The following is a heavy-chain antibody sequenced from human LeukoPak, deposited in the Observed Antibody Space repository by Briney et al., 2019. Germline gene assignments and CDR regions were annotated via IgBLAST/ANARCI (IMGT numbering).Heavy chain of an antibody. CDR1: GFTFSSYW. CDR3: ARDDLVRDRYDYVDY. J-gene: IGHJ4*02. Sequence: GGSLRLSCAASGFTFSSYWMSWVRQAPGKGPEWVAIINHDGSEIYYVGSARGRFTVSRGNSKKSVYLQVNSLRVEDTAVYYCARDDLVRDRYDYVDYWGQGTLVTVSA. V-gene: IGHV3-7*01. CDR2: INHDGSEI. D-gene: IGHD3/OR15-3a*01.